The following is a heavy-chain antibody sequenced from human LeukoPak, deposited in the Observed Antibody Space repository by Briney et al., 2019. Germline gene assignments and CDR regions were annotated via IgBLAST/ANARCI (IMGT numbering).Heavy chain of an antibody. D-gene: IGHD5-24*01. CDR3: ARGRNGYNCD. Sequence: SETLSLTCTVSGGSISSYHWSWIRQPPGKGLEWIGYIYSSGSTNYNPSLKSRVTISVDTSKDQFSLKLSSVTAADTAVYYCARGRNGYNCDWGQGTLVTVSS. V-gene: IGHV4-59*01. CDR1: GGSISSYH. J-gene: IGHJ4*02. CDR2: IYSSGST.